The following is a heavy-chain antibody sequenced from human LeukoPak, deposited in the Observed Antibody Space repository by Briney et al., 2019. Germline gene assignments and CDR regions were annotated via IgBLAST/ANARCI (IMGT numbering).Heavy chain of an antibody. V-gene: IGHV3-21*01. J-gene: IGHJ5*02. CDR2: ISSSSSYI. D-gene: IGHD2-15*01. CDR1: GFTFSSYS. CDR3: ARDRALVVVAATGFDP. Sequence: GGSLRLSCAASGFTFSSYSMNWVRQALGKGLEWVSSISSSSSYIYYADSVKGRFTISRDNAKNSLYLQMNSLRAEDTAVYYCARDRALVVVAATGFDPWGQGTLVTVSS.